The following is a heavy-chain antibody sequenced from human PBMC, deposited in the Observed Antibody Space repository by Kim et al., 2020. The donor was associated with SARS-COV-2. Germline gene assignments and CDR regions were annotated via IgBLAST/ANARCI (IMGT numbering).Heavy chain of an antibody. J-gene: IGHJ4*02. V-gene: IGHV4-59*01. CDR3: VRMNYYDSRALYYFDY. D-gene: IGHD3-22*01. CDR2: IYYSGST. CDR1: GGSISTYY. Sequence: SETLSLTCTVSGGSISTYYWSWIRQPPGKGLEWIGYIYYSGSTNYNPSLKSRVTISLDTSKNQFSLKLTSVTAADTAMYYCVRMNYYDSRALYYFDYWGQGTLVTVSS.